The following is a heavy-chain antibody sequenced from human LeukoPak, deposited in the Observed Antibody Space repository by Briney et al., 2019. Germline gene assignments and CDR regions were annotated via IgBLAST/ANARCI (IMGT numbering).Heavy chain of an antibody. CDR3: ARHRRITMVRGHYYYMDV. Sequence: SESLSLTCTVSGGSISSYYWSWIRQPPGKGLEWIGYIYYSGSTNYNPSLKSRVTISVDTSKNQFSLKLSSVTAADTAVYYCARHRRITMVRGHYYYMDVWGKGTTVTVSS. J-gene: IGHJ6*03. V-gene: IGHV4-59*08. D-gene: IGHD3-10*01. CDR2: IYYSGST. CDR1: GGSISSYY.